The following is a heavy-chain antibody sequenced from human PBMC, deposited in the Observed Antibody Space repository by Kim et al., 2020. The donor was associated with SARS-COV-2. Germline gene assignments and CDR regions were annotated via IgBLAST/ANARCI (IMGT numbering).Heavy chain of an antibody. D-gene: IGHD3-16*01. CDR1: GFTVNRYY. J-gene: IGHJ3*02. Sequence: GGSLRLSCVAYGFTVNRYYMSWVRQAPGKGLEWVSGIYSVGSTYSADSVKGRFTISRDNSKNTLYLQMNRLRVEDTAVYYCAREGGGWNYVGFDIWGQGT. V-gene: IGHV3-53*01. CDR3: AREGGGWNYVGFDI. CDR2: IYSVGST.